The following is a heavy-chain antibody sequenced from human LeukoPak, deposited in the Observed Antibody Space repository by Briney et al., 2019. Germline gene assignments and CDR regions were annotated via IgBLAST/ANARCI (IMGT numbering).Heavy chain of an antibody. CDR3: ARDHVDSNWFDP. CDR1: GGSISSYY. J-gene: IGHJ5*02. CDR2: IYTSGST. Sequence: SETLSLTCTVSGGSISSYYWSWIRQPAGKGLERIGRIYTSGSTNYNPSLKSRVTMSVDTSKNQFSLKLSSVTAADTAVYYCARDHVDSNWFDPWGQGTLVTVSS. D-gene: IGHD3-9*01. V-gene: IGHV4-4*07.